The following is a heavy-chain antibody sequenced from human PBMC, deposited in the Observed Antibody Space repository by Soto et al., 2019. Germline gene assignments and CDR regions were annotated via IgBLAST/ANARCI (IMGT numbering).Heavy chain of an antibody. V-gene: IGHV1-24*01. CDR2: LGPEEGGT. Sequence: ASVKVSWKVSGYTLTELSMHWVRQAPGKGLEWMGSLGPEEGGTIYAQKFQGRVTMTEDSSTDTAYMELSSLRSDDTAVYYRATRHLADYFYYGMDVWGQGTTVTVSS. J-gene: IGHJ6*02. CDR3: ATRHLADYFYYGMDV. CDR1: GYTLTELS.